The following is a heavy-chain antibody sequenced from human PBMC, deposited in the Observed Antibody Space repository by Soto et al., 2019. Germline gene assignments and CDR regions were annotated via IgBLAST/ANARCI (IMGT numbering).Heavy chain of an antibody. CDR1: GFLFSRNA. CDR2: ISGSGAST. CDR3: AKDSAPSCSGGSCYLPLDC. Sequence: EVQLLESGGGLVQPGESLRLSCAASGFLFSRNAMSWVRQAPGKGLEWVSVISGSGASTYYADSVKGRFTISRDNSKNPLFLQMNSLRAGDTAVYYCAKDSAPSCSGGSCYLPLDCWGQGTLVTVSS. V-gene: IGHV3-23*01. J-gene: IGHJ4*02. D-gene: IGHD2-15*01.